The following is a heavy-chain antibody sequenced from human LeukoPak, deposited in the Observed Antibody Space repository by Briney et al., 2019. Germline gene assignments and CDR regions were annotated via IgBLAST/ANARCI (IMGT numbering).Heavy chain of an antibody. CDR2: IYSGGNT. J-gene: IGHJ4*02. CDR3: ARGGSGYYDSSGYYHD. CDR1: GFTFSSNY. Sequence: GGSLRLSCAASGFTFSSNYMSWVRQAPGKGLEWVSVIYSGGNTYYSDSVKGRFTISRDNSKNTLYLQMNSLRAEDTAVYYCARGGSGYYDSSGYYHDWGQGTLVTVSS. V-gene: IGHV3-66*01. D-gene: IGHD3-22*01.